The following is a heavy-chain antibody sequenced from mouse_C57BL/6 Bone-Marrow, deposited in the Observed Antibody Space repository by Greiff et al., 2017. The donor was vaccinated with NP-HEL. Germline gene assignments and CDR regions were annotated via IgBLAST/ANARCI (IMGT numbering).Heavy chain of an antibody. V-gene: IGHV1-26*01. J-gene: IGHJ3*01. CDR1: GYTFTDYY. CDR2: INPNNGGT. Sequence: EVQLQQSGPELVKPGASVKISCKASGYTFTDYYMNWVKQSHGKSLEWIGDINPNNGGTSYNQKFKGKATLTVDKSSSTAYMELRSLTSEDSAVYYCATLFLYWGQGTLVTVSA. CDR3: ATLFLY. D-gene: IGHD2-3*01.